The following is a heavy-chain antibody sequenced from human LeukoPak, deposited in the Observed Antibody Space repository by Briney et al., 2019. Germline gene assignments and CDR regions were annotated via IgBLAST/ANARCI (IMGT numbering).Heavy chain of an antibody. Sequence: ASVKVSCKASGYTFTSYYMHWVRQAPGQGLEWMGIINPSGGSTSYAQKFQGRVTMTEDTSTDTAYMELSSLRSEDTAVYYCATGGLVPIAVAGYEFDYWGQGTLVTVSS. CDR1: GYTFTSYY. D-gene: IGHD6-19*01. CDR3: ATGGLVPIAVAGYEFDY. V-gene: IGHV1-46*01. CDR2: INPSGGST. J-gene: IGHJ4*02.